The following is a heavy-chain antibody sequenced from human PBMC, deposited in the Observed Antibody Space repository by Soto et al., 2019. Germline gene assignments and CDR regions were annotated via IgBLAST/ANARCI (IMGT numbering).Heavy chain of an antibody. D-gene: IGHD2-21*01. CDR1: GYKFVDYY. J-gene: IGHJ6*02. Sequence: ASVKVSCKASGYKFVDYYIHWVRQAPGQGLEWMGIINPKGGDSRYAQTFQGRVTMTSNTFTSTVYMDLRRLTSDDTAVYYCARVYCGSDCRQGEWFYYYGMDVWGQGTTVTVSS. CDR3: ARVYCGSDCRQGEWFYYYGMDV. CDR2: INPKGGDS. V-gene: IGHV1-46*01.